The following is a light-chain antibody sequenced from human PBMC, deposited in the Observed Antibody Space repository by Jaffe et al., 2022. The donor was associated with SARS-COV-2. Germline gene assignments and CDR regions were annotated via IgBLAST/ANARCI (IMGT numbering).Light chain of an antibody. Sequence: EIVLTQSPGTLSLSPGERATLSCTASESVSSSYLGWYQQKPGQAPRLLIYGASSRATGIPDRFSGSGSGTDFTLIISRLEPEDFAVYYCQQYDNSGYTFGQGTTLEIK. CDR2: GAS. J-gene: IGKJ2*01. CDR1: ESVSSSY. V-gene: IGKV3-20*01. CDR3: QQYDNSGYT.